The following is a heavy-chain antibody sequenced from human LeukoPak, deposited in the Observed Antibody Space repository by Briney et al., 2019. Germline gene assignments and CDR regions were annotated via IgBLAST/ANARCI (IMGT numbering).Heavy chain of an antibody. Sequence: GVSLRLSCAASGFTFSNAYMHWVRQAPGKGLEWVAVISYDGSNKYYADSVKGRFTISRDNSKNTLYLQMNSLRAEDTAVYYCARASVDTAMVDYWGQGTLVTVSS. CDR2: ISYDGSNK. CDR3: ARASVDTAMVDY. D-gene: IGHD5-18*01. CDR1: GFTFSNAY. J-gene: IGHJ4*02. V-gene: IGHV3-30-3*01.